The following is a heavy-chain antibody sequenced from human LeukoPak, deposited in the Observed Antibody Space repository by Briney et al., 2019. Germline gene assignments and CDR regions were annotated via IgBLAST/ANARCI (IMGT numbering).Heavy chain of an antibody. CDR1: GGSFSGYY. CDR2: INHSGST. CDR3: AREEGSSWYPDYYYYGMDV. Sequence: SETLSLTCAVYGGSFSGYYWSWIRQPPGKGLEWIGEINHSGSTNYNPSLKSRVTISVDTSKNQFSLKLSSVTAADTAVYYCAREEGSSWYPDYYYYGMDVWGQGTTVTVSS. J-gene: IGHJ6*02. V-gene: IGHV4-34*01. D-gene: IGHD6-13*01.